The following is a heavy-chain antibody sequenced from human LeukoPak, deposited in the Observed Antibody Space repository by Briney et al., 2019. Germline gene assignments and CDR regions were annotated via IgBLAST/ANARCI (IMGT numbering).Heavy chain of an antibody. CDR2: ISSSGSTI. J-gene: IGHJ4*02. CDR1: GFTFSSYE. D-gene: IGHD1-7*01. CDR3: ASMNWNYYFDY. V-gene: IGHV3-48*03. Sequence: GGSLRLSCAASGFTFSSYEMNWVRQAPGKGLEWVSYISSSGSTIYYADSVKGRFTISRDNAKNSLYLQTNSLRAEDTAVYYCASMNWNYYFDYWGQGTLVTVSS.